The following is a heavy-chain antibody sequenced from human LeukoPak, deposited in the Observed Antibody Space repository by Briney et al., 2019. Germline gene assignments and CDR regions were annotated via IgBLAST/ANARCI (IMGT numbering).Heavy chain of an antibody. J-gene: IGHJ4*02. CDR3: ARDLLGWELHYFDY. Sequence: GGSQRLSCAASGFTFSSYAMSWVRQAPGKGLEWVSSISGSDGTTYYADSVKGRFTISRDNSKYTLSLQMNSLRAEDTAVYYCARDLLGWELHYFDYWGQGTLVTVSS. CDR2: ISGSDGTT. D-gene: IGHD1-26*01. CDR1: GFTFSSYA. V-gene: IGHV3-23*01.